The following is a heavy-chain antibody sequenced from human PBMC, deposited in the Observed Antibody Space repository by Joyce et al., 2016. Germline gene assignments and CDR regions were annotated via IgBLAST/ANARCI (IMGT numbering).Heavy chain of an antibody. CDR3: TREARSGKENATFDC. CDR2: IKPNSGGA. Sequence: VQLIQSGAEVQKPAASVTVSCKASGYTFIDHYVHWVRQAPGQGVEWMGGIKPNSGGAGYAQKLQNRVTLTRVTSNNTAYMQLRRLTSDETTRYYCTREARSGKENATFDCWGQGTLVTVSS. J-gene: IGHJ4*02. V-gene: IGHV1-2*02. D-gene: IGHD1-1*01. CDR1: GYTFIDHY.